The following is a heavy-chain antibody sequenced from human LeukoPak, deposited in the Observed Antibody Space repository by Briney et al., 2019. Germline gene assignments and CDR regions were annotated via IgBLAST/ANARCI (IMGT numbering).Heavy chain of an antibody. CDR2: IRSKAYGGTT. J-gene: IGHJ4*02. CDR1: GFTFGDYA. D-gene: IGHD5-12*01. V-gene: IGHV3-49*04. Sequence: GRSLRLSCTASGFTFGDYAMSWVRQAPGKGLEWVGFIRSKAYGGTTEYAASVKGRFTISRDDSKSIAYLQMNSLKTEDTAVYYCTSPVASYWGQGTLVTVSS. CDR3: TSPVASY.